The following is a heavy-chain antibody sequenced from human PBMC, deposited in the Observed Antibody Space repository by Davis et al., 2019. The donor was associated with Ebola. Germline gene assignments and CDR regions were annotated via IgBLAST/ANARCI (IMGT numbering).Heavy chain of an antibody. D-gene: IGHD3-3*01. J-gene: IGHJ5*02. V-gene: IGHV4-59*01. CDR2: ISHSGGT. CDR3: ARVGDGLWSGYYTAWFDP. CDR1: GDSISTYY. Sequence: GSLRLSCTVSGDSISTYYWSCIRQPPGKGLEWIGYISHSGGTYYNPSLKSRVTMSVDTSNHQVSLKLRSVTAADTAVYYCARVGDGLWSGYYTAWFDPWGQGTLVTVSS.